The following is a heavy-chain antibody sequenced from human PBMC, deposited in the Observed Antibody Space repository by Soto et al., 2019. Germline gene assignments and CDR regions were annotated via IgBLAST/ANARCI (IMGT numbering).Heavy chain of an antibody. V-gene: IGHV4-31*03. D-gene: IGHD5-12*01. CDR2: IYYSGST. Sequence: SETLSLTCTVSGGAISSGGYYWSWIRQHPGKGLEWIGYIYYSGSTYYNPSLKSRVTTSVDTSKNQFSLKPSSVTAADTAVYYCASDGYPASGFDYWGQGTLVTVSS. J-gene: IGHJ4*02. CDR1: GGAISSGGYY. CDR3: ASDGYPASGFDY.